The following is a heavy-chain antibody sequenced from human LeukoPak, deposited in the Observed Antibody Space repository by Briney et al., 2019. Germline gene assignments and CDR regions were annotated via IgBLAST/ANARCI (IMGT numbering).Heavy chain of an antibody. CDR3: ARLDTNYYDSSGYPDY. D-gene: IGHD3-22*01. V-gene: IGHV4-59*08. CDR1: GGSISSYY. J-gene: IGHJ4*02. CDR2: IYYSGST. Sequence: SETLSLTCTVSGGSISSYYWSWIRQPPGKGLEWIGYIYYSGSTNYNPSLKSRVTISVDTSKNQFSLKLSSVTAADTAVYYCARLDTNYYDSSGYPDYWGQGTLVTVSS.